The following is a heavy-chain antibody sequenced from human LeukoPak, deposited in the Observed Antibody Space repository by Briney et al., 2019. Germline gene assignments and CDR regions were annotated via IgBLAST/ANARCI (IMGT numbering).Heavy chain of an antibody. D-gene: IGHD2-21*02. J-gene: IGHJ1*01. CDR1: GGSISSYY. Sequence: SETLSLTCTVSGGSISSYYWSWIRQPPGKGLEWIGHVYYSGSTNYNPSLKSRVTISVDTSKNQFSLKLSSVTAADTAVYYCARYYCAGVCYYFQHWGQGTLVTVSS. CDR2: VYYSGST. V-gene: IGHV4-59*01. CDR3: ARYYCAGVCYYFQH.